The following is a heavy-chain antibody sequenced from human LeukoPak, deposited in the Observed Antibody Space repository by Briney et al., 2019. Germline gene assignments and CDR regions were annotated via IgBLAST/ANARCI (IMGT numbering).Heavy chain of an antibody. CDR2: INSDGSSI. J-gene: IGHJ6*02. Sequence: GGSLRLSCAASGFAFSDNWMHWVRQAPGKGLEWVSAINSDGSSINYADSVQGRFTISRDNAKNMLYLQMDSLRAEDTAVYYCARWGYSSGWYYYYGMDVWGQGTTVTVSS. V-gene: IGHV3-74*01. D-gene: IGHD6-19*01. CDR1: GFAFSDNW. CDR3: ARWGYSSGWYYYYGMDV.